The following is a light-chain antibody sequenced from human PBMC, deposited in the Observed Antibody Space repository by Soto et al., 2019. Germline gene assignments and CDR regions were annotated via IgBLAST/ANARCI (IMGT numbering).Light chain of an antibody. Sequence: EIVMTQSPATLSVSPGEGASLSCRASQSVRSNLAWYQQKPGQAPRLLIFGASTRATGIPARFSGSGSGTEFTLTISSLQSEDFAVYYCQQYGSSPGTFGQGTRLEIK. CDR2: GAS. CDR1: QSVRSN. V-gene: IGKV3-15*01. CDR3: QQYGSSPGT. J-gene: IGKJ5*01.